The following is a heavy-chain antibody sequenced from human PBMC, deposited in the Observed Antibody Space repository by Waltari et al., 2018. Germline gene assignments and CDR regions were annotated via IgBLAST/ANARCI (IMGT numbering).Heavy chain of an antibody. CDR2: INPNSEST. CDR3: ARDGSFDF. J-gene: IGHJ4*02. CDR1: FRDYY. Sequence: FRDYYMHGVRHAPGQGLEWMGWINPNSESTKYAQKFQGRVTLTRDTSINTVYMELSSLRSDDTALYYCARDGSFDFWGQGTLVTVSS. V-gene: IGHV1-2*02.